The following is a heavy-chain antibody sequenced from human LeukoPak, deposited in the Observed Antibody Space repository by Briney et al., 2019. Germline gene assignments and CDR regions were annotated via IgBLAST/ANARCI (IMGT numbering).Heavy chain of an antibody. J-gene: IGHJ4*02. CDR2: ISYDGSNK. CDR1: GFTFSSYA. Sequence: GGSLRLSCAASGFTFSSYAMHWVRQAPGKGLEWVAVISYDGSNKYYADSVEGRFTISRDNSKNTLYLQMNSLRAEDTAVYYCARAARDLGATNPVGYWGQGTLVTVSS. CDR3: ARAARDLGATNPVGY. V-gene: IGHV3-30*04. D-gene: IGHD1-26*01.